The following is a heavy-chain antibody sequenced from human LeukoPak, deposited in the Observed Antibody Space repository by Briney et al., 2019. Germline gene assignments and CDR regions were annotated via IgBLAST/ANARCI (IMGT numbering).Heavy chain of an antibody. V-gene: IGHV3-23*01. CDR3: GKWGDYDMLWGYGYSEY. J-gene: IGHJ4*01. CDR1: GFTFSSYA. D-gene: IGHD3-9*01. Sequence: GASLRLSCAASGFTFSSYAMHWVRQAPGKGLEWVAVIGGRDGGTYYADSVKGRFTVSRDDSKNTLYLQMNTLRVEDTGVYYCGKWGDYDMLWGYGYSEYWGDGTLVTVSS. CDR2: IGGRDGGT.